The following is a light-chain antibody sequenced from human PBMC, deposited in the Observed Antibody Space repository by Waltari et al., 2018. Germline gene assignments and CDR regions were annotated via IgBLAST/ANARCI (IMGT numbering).Light chain of an antibody. V-gene: IGLV3-21*04. CDR2: YDN. CDR3: QVWHSSSSQVV. Sequence: SYVLAQPPSVSVAPGETARITCGGNNIASESVHWYQQKPGQAPVLVIYYDNDRPSGIPGRFSGSSSGNTATLTISGVEAGDEADYYCQVWHSSSSQVVFGGGTELTVL. J-gene: IGLJ2*01. CDR1: NIASES.